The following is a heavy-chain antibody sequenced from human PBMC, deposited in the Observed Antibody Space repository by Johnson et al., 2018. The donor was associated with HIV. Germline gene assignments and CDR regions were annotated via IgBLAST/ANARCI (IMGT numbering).Heavy chain of an antibody. D-gene: IGHD6-19*01. CDR3: AKDISGWSSRGGAVDI. V-gene: IGHV3-23*04. J-gene: IGHJ3*02. CDR2: ISGSGGST. Sequence: VQLVESGGGLVQPGGSLRLSCAASGFTVSSNYMSWVRQAPGKGLEWVSDISGSGGSTYYADSVKGRFTISRDNSKNTLYMQMNNLRAADTALYYCAKDISGWSSRGGAVDIWGQGTMVTVSS. CDR1: GFTVSSNY.